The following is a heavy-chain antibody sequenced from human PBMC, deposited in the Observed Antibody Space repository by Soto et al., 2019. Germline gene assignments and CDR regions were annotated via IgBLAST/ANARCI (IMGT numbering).Heavy chain of an antibody. CDR1: GFTFSSYA. J-gene: IGHJ3*02. V-gene: IGHV3-23*01. D-gene: IGHD4-17*01. CDR3: AKGDGDYPYAFDI. Sequence: EVQLLESGGGLVQPGGSLRLSCAASGFTFSSYAMSWVRQAPGKGLEWVSAISGSGGSTYYADSVKGRFTISRDNSKNTLYLQMNSLRAEDSAVYYCAKGDGDYPYAFDIWGQGTMVTVSS. CDR2: ISGSGGST.